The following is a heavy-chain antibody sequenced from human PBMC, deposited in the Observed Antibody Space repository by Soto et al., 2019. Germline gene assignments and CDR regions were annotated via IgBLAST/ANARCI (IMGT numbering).Heavy chain of an antibody. D-gene: IGHD5-12*01. Sequence: QVQLVQSGAEVKKPGSSVKVSCKASGGTFSSYTISWVRQAPGQGLEWMGRIIPILGIANYAQKFQGRVTITADKSTSTAYMELSSLRSEDTAVYYCARGRSGSIQPARCMDVWGQGTTVTVSS. CDR1: GGTFSSYT. CDR2: IIPILGIA. J-gene: IGHJ6*02. V-gene: IGHV1-69*02. CDR3: ARGRSGSIQPARCMDV.